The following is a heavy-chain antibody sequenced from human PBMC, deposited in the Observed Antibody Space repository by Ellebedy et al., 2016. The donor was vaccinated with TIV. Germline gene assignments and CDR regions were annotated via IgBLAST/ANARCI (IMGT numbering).Heavy chain of an antibody. D-gene: IGHD3-3*01. J-gene: IGHJ6*03. V-gene: IGHV3-21*05. CDR3: AKDEESGYYDFWSGYNRYLNIDV. CDR2: ISRLSSDM. CDR1: AFALRSSG. Sequence: GESLKISXVAPAFALRSSGMNWVRQAPGRGLEWVSYISRLSSDMYYADSVQGRFTISRDDAKNSLYLQINSLRVEDTAVYFCAKDEESGYYDFWSGYNRYLNIDVWGKGTTVIVSS.